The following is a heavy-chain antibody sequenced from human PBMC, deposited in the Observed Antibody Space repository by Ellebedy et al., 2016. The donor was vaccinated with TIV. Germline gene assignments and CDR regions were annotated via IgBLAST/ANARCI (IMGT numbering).Heavy chain of an antibody. J-gene: IGHJ2*01. V-gene: IGHV5-51*01. D-gene: IGHD6-25*01. Sequence: GGSLRLXXKGSGYTFTRYWIGWVRQMPGKGLEWMGIIYPGDSDTRYSPSFQGQVTISADKSINTVYLQWSSLKASDTATYYCASHGTTIAAAGTWYFDLWGRGTLVTVSS. CDR3: ASHGTTIAAAGTWYFDL. CDR2: IYPGDSDT. CDR1: GYTFTRYW.